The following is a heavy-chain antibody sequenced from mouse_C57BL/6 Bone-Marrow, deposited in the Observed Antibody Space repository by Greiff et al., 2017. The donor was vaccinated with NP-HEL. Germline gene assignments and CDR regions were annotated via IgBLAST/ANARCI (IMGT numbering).Heavy chain of an antibody. V-gene: IGHV1-20*01. CDR2: INPYNGDT. Sequence: EVQRVESGPELVKPGDSVKISCKASGYSFTGYFMNWVMQSHGKSLEWIGRINPYNGDTFYNQKFKGKATLTVDKSSSTAHMELRSLTSEDSAVYYCARSIWFAYWGQGTLVTVSA. CDR1: GYSFTGYF. CDR3: ARSIWFAY. J-gene: IGHJ3*01.